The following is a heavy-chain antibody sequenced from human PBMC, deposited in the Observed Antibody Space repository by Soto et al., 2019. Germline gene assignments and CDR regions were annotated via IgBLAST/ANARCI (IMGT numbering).Heavy chain of an antibody. Sequence: ASVKVSCKASGYNFTNYHIHWVRQAPGQGLEWMGWISSYTGNTYYQHTANTNYAQKLQGRVTMTTDTSTSTAYMELRSLRSDDTAVYYCASMGVTVTSAFDIWGQGTMVTVSS. CDR2: ISSYTGNTYYQHTANT. J-gene: IGHJ3*02. V-gene: IGHV1-18*04. D-gene: IGHD4-17*01. CDR3: ASMGVTVTSAFDI. CDR1: GYNFTNYH.